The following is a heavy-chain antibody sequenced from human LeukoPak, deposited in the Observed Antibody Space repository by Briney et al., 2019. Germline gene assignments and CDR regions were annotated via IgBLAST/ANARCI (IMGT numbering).Heavy chain of an antibody. D-gene: IGHD4-11*01. J-gene: IGHJ4*02. V-gene: IGHV1-18*01. CDR3: ARAGAHLTTQLDY. CDR1: GYTFTNFG. Sequence: ASVKVSCKASGYTFTNFGITWVRQAPGQGLEWMAWISADNGNTNYAQNVQGRVTMTTGTSTSTAYMELRTLRFDDTAVYYCARAGAHLTTQLDYWGQGTLVTVSS. CDR2: ISADNGNT.